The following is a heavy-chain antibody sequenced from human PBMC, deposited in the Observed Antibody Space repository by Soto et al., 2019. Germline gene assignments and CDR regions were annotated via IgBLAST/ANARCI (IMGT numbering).Heavy chain of an antibody. D-gene: IGHD5-12*01. J-gene: IGHJ4*02. CDR3: ATSDGGPYSGSDRSPQFDY. CDR1: GFIFSNYG. Sequence: GGSLRLSCTASGFIFSNYGMNWVRQAPGRGLEWVSGISGSGYSTYYAESVRGRFTISRDNSKNTLYLQMNSLRAEDTAVYYCATSDGGPYSGSDRSPQFDYWGQGTLVTVSS. V-gene: IGHV3-23*01. CDR2: ISGSGYST.